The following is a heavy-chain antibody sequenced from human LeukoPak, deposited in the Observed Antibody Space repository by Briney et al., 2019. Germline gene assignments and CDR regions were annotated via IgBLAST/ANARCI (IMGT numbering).Heavy chain of an antibody. V-gene: IGHV3-33*08. CDR1: GFTFSSYE. CDR3: ARSPGGTMIVDKYGMDV. Sequence: PGGSLRLSCAASGFTFSSYEMNWVRQAPGKGLEWVAVIWYDGSNKYYADSVKGRFTISRDNSKNTLYLQMNSLRAEDTAVYYCARSPGGTMIVDKYGMDVWGQGTTVTVSS. J-gene: IGHJ6*02. D-gene: IGHD3-22*01. CDR2: IWYDGSNK.